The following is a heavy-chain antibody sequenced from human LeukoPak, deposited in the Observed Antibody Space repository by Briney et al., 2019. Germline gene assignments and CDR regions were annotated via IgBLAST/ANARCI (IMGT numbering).Heavy chain of an antibody. D-gene: IGHD2-2*01. CDR2: INPNRGGT. Sequence: ASVKVSCKASGYTFTGYYMHWVRQAPGQGLEWMGWINPNRGGTNYAQKFHGRVTMTRDTSISTAYMELSRLRSDDAAVYYWAGIYRRRTSCESGRVYYGMHVWREATTLSVCS. CDR1: GYTFTGYY. CDR3: AGIYRRRTSCESGRVYYGMHV. J-gene: IGHJ6*01. V-gene: IGHV1-2*02.